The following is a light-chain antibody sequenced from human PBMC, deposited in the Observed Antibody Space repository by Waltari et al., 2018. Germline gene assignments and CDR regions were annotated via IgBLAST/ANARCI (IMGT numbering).Light chain of an antibody. V-gene: IGKV1-33*01. CDR3: QQYENLPLT. Sequence: DIQMTQSPSSLSASVGDRVTITCRASQYINSYLNWYQHKVGKAPKLLIYDASNLEIGVPSRFSGGGSGTDFTFIITSLQPEDIATYYCQQYENLPLTFGQGTRLEI. CDR1: QYINSY. CDR2: DAS. J-gene: IGKJ5*01.